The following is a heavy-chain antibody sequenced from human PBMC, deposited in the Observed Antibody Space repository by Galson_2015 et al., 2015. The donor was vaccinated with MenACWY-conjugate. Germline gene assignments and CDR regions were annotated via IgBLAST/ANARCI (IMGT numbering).Heavy chain of an antibody. Sequence: LRLSCAASGFAFSSYAMHWVRQAPGKGLEFVSAISSSGTSAYYADSVKGRFTISRDNSKNILFLQMGSLRAEDMAVYYCARGGVVLDDAFDIWGQGTMVTVSS. V-gene: IGHV3-64*02. CDR2: ISSSGTSA. J-gene: IGHJ3*02. CDR3: ARGGVVLDDAFDI. D-gene: IGHD3-3*01. CDR1: GFAFSSYA.